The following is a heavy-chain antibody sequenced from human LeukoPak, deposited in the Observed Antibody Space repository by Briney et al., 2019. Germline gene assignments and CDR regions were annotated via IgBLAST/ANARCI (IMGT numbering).Heavy chain of an antibody. CDR2: IYYSGST. CDR1: GFTFSSYA. D-gene: IGHD3-9*01. CDR3: ASQGDDYDILTGYFLP. Sequence: GSLRLSCAASGFTFSSYAMSWVRQPPGKGLEWIGSIYYSGSTYYNPSLKSRVTISVDTSKNQFSLKLSSVTAADTAVYYCASQGDDYDILTGYFLPWGQGTLVTVSS. V-gene: IGHV4-39*01. J-gene: IGHJ5*02.